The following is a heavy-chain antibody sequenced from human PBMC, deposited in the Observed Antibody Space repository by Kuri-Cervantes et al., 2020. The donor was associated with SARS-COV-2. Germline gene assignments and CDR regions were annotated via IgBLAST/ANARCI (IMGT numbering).Heavy chain of an antibody. CDR3: AKDKSVNFAKNYFDY. V-gene: IGHV3-30*02. Sequence: GESLKISCAASGFTFSSYGMHWVRQAPGKGLEWVAFIRYDGSNKYYADSVKGRLTISRDNSKNTLYLQMNSLRAEDTAVYYCAKDKSVNFAKNYFDYWGQGTLVTVSS. CDR1: GFTFSSYG. D-gene: IGHD3-9*01. J-gene: IGHJ4*02. CDR2: IRYDGSNK.